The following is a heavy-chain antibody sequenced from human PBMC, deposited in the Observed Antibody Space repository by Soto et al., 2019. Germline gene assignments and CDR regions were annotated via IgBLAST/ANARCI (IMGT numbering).Heavy chain of an antibody. CDR2: IIPIFGTA. CDR1: GGTFSSYA. V-gene: IGHV1-69*13. J-gene: IGHJ5*02. Sequence: VKVSCKASGGTFSSYAISWVRQAPGQGLEWMGGIIPIFGTANYAQKFQGRVTITADESTSTAYMELSSLRSEDTAVYYCARGSYYDSSGYYHSWFDPWGQGTLVTVSS. D-gene: IGHD3-22*01. CDR3: ARGSYYDSSGYYHSWFDP.